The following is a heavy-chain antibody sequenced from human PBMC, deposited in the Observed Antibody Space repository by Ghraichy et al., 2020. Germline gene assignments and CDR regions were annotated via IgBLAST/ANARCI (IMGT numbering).Heavy chain of an antibody. D-gene: IGHD1-26*01. Sequence: GGSLRLSCAASGFTFSSYGMHWVRQAPGKGLEWVAVISYDGSNKYYADSVKGRFTISRDNSKNTLYLQMNSLRAEDTAVYYCAKDRELVTGLGYYYYGMDVWGQGTTVTVSS. J-gene: IGHJ6*02. V-gene: IGHV3-30*18. CDR1: GFTFSSYG. CDR2: ISYDGSNK. CDR3: AKDRELVTGLGYYYYGMDV.